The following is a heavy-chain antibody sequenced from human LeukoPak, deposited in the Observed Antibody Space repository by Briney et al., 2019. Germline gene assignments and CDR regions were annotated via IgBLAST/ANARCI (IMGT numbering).Heavy chain of an antibody. CDR3: ARQSPSWFDP. CDR1: GYTFTRYY. D-gene: IGHD1-26*01. CDR2: INPLSGGT. J-gene: IGHJ5*02. V-gene: IGHV1-2*02. Sequence: ASVKVSCKASGYTFTRYYMHWVRQAPGQGLEWMGWINPLSGGTTYAQRFQGRVTMTRDTSITTAYMDLSRLRSDDTAVYYCARQSPSWFDPWGQGTLVTVSS.